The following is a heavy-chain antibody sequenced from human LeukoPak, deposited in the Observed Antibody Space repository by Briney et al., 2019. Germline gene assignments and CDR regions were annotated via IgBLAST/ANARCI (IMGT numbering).Heavy chain of an antibody. CDR1: GFTFSSYW. CDR2: IKQDGSEK. V-gene: IGHV3-7*04. D-gene: IGHD3-22*01. CDR3: ARYYYDSSGYYPPDY. Sequence: GGSLRLSCAASGFTFSSYWMSWVRQAPGKGLEWVANIKQDGSEKYYVDSVKGRFTISRDNAKSSLYLQMNSLRAEDTAVYYCARYYYDSSGYYPPDYWGQGTLVTVSS. J-gene: IGHJ4*02.